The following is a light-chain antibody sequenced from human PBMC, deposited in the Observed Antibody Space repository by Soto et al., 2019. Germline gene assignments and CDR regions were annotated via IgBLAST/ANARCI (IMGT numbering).Light chain of an antibody. V-gene: IGKV3-20*01. Sequence: EIVLPQSPGTLSLSPGERATLSCRASQSVSSSYLAWYQQKPGQAPRLLIYGASSRANGIPDRFSGSGSGTDFTLTISRLEPEDFAVYYCQQYGSSPPWTFGQGTKVEIK. CDR1: QSVSSSY. CDR3: QQYGSSPPWT. J-gene: IGKJ1*01. CDR2: GAS.